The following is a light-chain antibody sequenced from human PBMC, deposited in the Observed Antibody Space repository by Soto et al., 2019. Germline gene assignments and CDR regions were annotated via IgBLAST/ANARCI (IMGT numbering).Light chain of an antibody. CDR2: GAS. J-gene: IGKJ4*01. CDR3: QKYATSPLT. V-gene: IGKV3-20*01. CDR1: QSVGRNY. Sequence: EIVLTQSPGTLSVSPGQRATLSCRASQSVGRNYLAWYQQKPGQTPRLLIHGASSRATGIPDRFSGSGSGTDFTLTVSRLEPEDFAVYYCQKYATSPLTFGGGTKVETK.